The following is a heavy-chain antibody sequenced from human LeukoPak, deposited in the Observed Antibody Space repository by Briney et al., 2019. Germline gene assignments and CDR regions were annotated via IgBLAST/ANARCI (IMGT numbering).Heavy chain of an antibody. CDR1: GGSIMNGPHY. V-gene: IGHV4-61*02. CDR3: ARWSYGDFEALDV. Sequence: SQTQSLTCTLSGGSIMNGPHYWHWIRRPAGKGLEWLERIYISEGTYYNPSLKSRVTISIDKSKNQFSLDLSSVTAADTAVYYCARWSYGDFEALDVWGQGTMVTVSS. CDR2: IYISEGT. J-gene: IGHJ3*01. D-gene: IGHD4-17*01.